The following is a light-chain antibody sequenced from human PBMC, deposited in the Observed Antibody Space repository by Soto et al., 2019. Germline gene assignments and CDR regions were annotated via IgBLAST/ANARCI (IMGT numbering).Light chain of an antibody. CDR3: QQYDNLLT. J-gene: IGKJ4*01. CDR2: DAS. CDR1: QDISNY. Sequence: DLQMTQSPSSLSASVRDRVTITCQASQDISNYLNWYQQKPGKAPKLLIYDASNLETGVPSRFSRSGSGTDFTFTISSLQPEDIATYYCQQYDNLLTFGGGTKVEIK. V-gene: IGKV1-33*01.